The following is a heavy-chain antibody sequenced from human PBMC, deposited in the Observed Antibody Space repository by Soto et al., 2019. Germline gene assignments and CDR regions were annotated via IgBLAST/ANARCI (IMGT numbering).Heavy chain of an antibody. Sequence: QVQLQEAGPGLVRPSETLSLTCTVSGASISSYYWSWLRQPPGKGLEWIGYVYYSGSTNYYPSLKSRVTITPDTSKTQCSLKLSSMTAADTAVYYCASRPTSGSASPFDYWGQGTLVTVSS. CDR3: ASRPTSGSASPFDY. CDR2: VYYSGST. CDR1: GASISSYY. D-gene: IGHD6-6*01. J-gene: IGHJ4*02. V-gene: IGHV4-59*08.